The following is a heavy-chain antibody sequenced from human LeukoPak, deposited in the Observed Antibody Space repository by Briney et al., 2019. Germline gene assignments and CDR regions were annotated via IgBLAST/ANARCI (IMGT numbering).Heavy chain of an antibody. Sequence: PGGSLRLSCAVSGFTVSGNYMSWVRQAPGKGLEWVSAISGSGGSTYYADSVKGRFTISRDNSKNTLYLRMNSLRAEDTAVYYCAKGGGLSLLRYFDWLLFTFDYWGQGTLVTVSS. D-gene: IGHD3-9*01. V-gene: IGHV3-23*01. CDR2: ISGSGGST. J-gene: IGHJ4*02. CDR1: GFTVSGNY. CDR3: AKGGGLSLLRYFDWLLFTFDY.